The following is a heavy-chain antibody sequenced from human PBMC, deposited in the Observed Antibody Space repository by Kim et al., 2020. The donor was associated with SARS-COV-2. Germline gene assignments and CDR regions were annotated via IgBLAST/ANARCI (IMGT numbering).Heavy chain of an antibody. CDR1: GGSISSSIYY. V-gene: IGHV4-39*01. CDR2: INNDGRT. Sequence: SETLSLTCIVSGGSISSSIYYWGWIRQPPGKGLEWIGSINNDGRTYYNPSPNSRVTISVNTSKNQFSLKLSSVTAPDRAVYYCARLGKAYTQEGIEVWGQGTTVIVSS. D-gene: IGHD3-16*01. CDR3: ARLGKAYTQEGIEV. J-gene: IGHJ6*02.